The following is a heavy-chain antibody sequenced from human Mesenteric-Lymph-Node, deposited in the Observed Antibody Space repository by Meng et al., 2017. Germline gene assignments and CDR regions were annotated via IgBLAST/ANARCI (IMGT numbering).Heavy chain of an antibody. CDR1: GGSISSGDSY. V-gene: IGHV4-30-4*01. CDR2: IYYSGST. CDR3: ARGPTTYFDY. D-gene: IGHD4-17*01. J-gene: IGHJ4*02. Sequence: QGQLQGQGPGLVKPSQTLALTCSVSGGSISSGDSYWSWIRQPPGKGLEWIGYIYYSGSTYYNPSLRSRITISVDTSKNQFSLRLRSVTAADTAVYYCARGPTTYFDYWGQGTLVTVSS.